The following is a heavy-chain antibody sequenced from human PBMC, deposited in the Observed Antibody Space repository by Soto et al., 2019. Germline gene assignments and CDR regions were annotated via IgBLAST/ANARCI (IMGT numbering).Heavy chain of an antibody. Sequence: QVQLVESGGGVVQPGRSLRLSCAASGFTFSSYGMHWVRQAPGKGLEWVAVISYDGSNKYYADSVKGRFTISRDNSKKTLYLQMNSLRAEDTAAYYCAKDHRSGSYGYWGHGTLVNVSS. CDR2: ISYDGSNK. J-gene: IGHJ4*01. CDR1: GFTFSSYG. D-gene: IGHD1-26*01. CDR3: AKDHRSGSYGY. V-gene: IGHV3-30*18.